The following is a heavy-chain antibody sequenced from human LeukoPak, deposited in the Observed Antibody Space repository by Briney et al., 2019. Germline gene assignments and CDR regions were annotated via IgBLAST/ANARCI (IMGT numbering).Heavy chain of an antibody. V-gene: IGHV4-59*01. CDR3: ARDPHDYGGPPRGAFDI. CDR2: IYSSGST. Sequence: SETLSLTCTVSGGSISSYYWSWIRQPPGKGLEWIGYIYSSGSTNYNPSLKSRVTISVDTSKNQFSLKLSSVTAADTAVYYCARDPHDYGGPPRGAFDIWGQGTMVTVSS. J-gene: IGHJ3*02. D-gene: IGHD4-23*01. CDR1: GGSISSYY.